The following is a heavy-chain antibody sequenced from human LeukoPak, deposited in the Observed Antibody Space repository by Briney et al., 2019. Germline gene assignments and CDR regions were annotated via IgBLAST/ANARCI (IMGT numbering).Heavy chain of an antibody. V-gene: IGHV3-30*02. J-gene: IGHJ6*02. Sequence: GGSLRLSCAASGFTFSSYGMHWVRQAPGKGLEWVAFIRYDGSNKYYADSVKGRFTISRDNSKNTLYLQMNSLRAEDTAVYYCAKEERYYGSGKRYYYGMDVWGQGTTVTVS. CDR1: GFTFSSYG. CDR2: IRYDGSNK. D-gene: IGHD3-10*01. CDR3: AKEERYYGSGKRYYYGMDV.